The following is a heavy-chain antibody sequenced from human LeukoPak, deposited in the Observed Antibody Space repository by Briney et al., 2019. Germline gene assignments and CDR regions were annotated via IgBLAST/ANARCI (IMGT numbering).Heavy chain of an antibody. D-gene: IGHD3-16*01. Sequence: SETLSLTCTVSGGSISSYYWSWIRQPPGRGLEWVGYIHYRGGITYYNPSLKRRVTISVDTSKNQFSLSLSSVTAGDTAVYYCERITFGVEGYGMDVWGQGTTVTVSS. CDR2: IHYRGGIT. J-gene: IGHJ6*02. CDR1: GGSISSYY. V-gene: IGHV4-59*08. CDR3: ERITFGVEGYGMDV.